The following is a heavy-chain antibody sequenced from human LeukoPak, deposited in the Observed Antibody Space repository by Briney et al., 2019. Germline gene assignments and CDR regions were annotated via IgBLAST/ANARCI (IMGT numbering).Heavy chain of an antibody. J-gene: IGHJ5*02. V-gene: IGHV1-69*13. Sequence: ASVKVSCKASGYTFTGYYMHWVRQAPGQGLEWMGGIIPIFGTANYAQKFQGRVTITADESTSTAYMELSSLRSEDTAVYYCARDPFGVVTTNPNWFDPWGQGTLVTVSS. CDR3: ARDPFGVVTTNPNWFDP. CDR1: GYTFTGYY. D-gene: IGHD3-3*01. CDR2: IIPIFGTA.